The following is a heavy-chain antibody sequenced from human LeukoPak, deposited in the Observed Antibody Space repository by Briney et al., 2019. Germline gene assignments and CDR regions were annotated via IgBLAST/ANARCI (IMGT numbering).Heavy chain of an antibody. Sequence: ASVKVSCKASGYTFTSYDINWVRQATGQGLEWMGWMNPNSGNTGYAQKFQGRVTTTRNTSISTAYMELSSLRSEDTAVYYCARGSSGTAAFDIWGQGTMVTVSS. CDR3: ARGSSGTAAFDI. CDR2: MNPNSGNT. J-gene: IGHJ3*02. CDR1: GYTFTSYD. V-gene: IGHV1-8*01. D-gene: IGHD1-26*01.